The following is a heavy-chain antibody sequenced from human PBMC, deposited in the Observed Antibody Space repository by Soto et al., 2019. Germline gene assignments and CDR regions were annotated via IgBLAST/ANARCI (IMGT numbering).Heavy chain of an antibody. Sequence: SETLSLTCTVSGGSISSYYWSWIRQPPGKGLEWIGYIYYSGSTNYNPSLKSRVTISVDTSKNQFSLKLSSVTAADTAVYYCAGEPYCSSTSCHEQYNWFDPWGQGTLVTVSS. V-gene: IGHV4-59*08. J-gene: IGHJ5*02. CDR3: AGEPYCSSTSCHEQYNWFDP. CDR2: IYYSGST. D-gene: IGHD2-2*01. CDR1: GGSISSYY.